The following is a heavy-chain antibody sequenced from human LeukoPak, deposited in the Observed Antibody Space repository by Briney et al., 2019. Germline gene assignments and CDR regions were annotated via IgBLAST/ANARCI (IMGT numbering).Heavy chain of an antibody. J-gene: IGHJ4*02. V-gene: IGHV1-24*01. CDR1: GYTLTEIS. Sequence: ASVKVSCKVSGYTLTEISMHWVRQAPGKGLEWMGGLDPEDGETIYAQKFQGRVTMTVDTSTDTAYMELSSLRSEDTAVYYCATAYPPSSSWYYFDYWGQGTLVTVSS. CDR2: LDPEDGET. D-gene: IGHD6-13*01. CDR3: ATAYPPSSSWYYFDY.